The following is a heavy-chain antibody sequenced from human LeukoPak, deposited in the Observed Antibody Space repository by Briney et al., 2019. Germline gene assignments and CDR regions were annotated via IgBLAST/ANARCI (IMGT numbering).Heavy chain of an antibody. Sequence: GGSLRLSCAASGFTFSDYYMTWIRQAPGKGLEWVSYISSSGITIYYADSVKGRFTISRDNAKKSLYLQMNSLRAEDTAVYYCARDPRLSDLSPSYYMDVWGKGTTVTISS. CDR2: ISSSGITI. CDR3: ARDPRLSDLSPSYYMDV. D-gene: IGHD5-12*01. V-gene: IGHV3-11*01. J-gene: IGHJ6*03. CDR1: GFTFSDYY.